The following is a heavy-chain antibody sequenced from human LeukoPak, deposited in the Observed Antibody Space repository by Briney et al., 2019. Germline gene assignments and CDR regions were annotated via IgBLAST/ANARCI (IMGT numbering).Heavy chain of an antibody. CDR2: IYYTGNT. CDR3: ARGEIAAAGPFDY. Sequence: SETLSLTCTVSGGSISSYYWSWIRQPPGMGLEWIGYIYYTGNTNYNPSLKSRVTISVDTSKNQFSLKLTSVTAADTAVYYCARGEIAAAGPFDYWGQGTLVTVSS. CDR1: GGSISSYY. J-gene: IGHJ4*02. V-gene: IGHV4-59*01. D-gene: IGHD6-13*01.